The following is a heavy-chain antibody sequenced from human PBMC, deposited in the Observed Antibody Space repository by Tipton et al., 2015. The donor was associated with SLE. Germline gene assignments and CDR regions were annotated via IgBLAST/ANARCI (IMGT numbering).Heavy chain of an antibody. CDR3: ARQLGLHSGYDY. CDR1: GGSIGSSGYY. J-gene: IGHJ4*02. CDR2: IYYSGST. D-gene: IGHD5-12*01. V-gene: IGHV4-39*01. Sequence: TLSLTCTVSGGSIGSSGYYWGWIRQPPGKGLEWIGSIYYSGSTYYNPSLKSRVTISADTSKNQFSLRLNSVTAADTAVYYCARQLGLHSGYDYWGQGTLVTVSS.